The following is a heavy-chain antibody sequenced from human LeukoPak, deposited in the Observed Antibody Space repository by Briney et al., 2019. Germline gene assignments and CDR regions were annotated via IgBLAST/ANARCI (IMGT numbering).Heavy chain of an antibody. CDR2: IYSSGSI. J-gene: IGHJ6*04. CDR1: GGSISGYY. CDR3: ARFTYTTRPPDA. D-gene: IGHD3-16*01. V-gene: IGHV4-4*09. Sequence: SETLSLTCSVSGGSISGYYWTWIRQPPGQTLEWIGYIYSSGSINYNPSLQSRVTMSVDTSVNQFSLRLSSVTAADTAVYFCARFTYTTRPPDAWGKGTTGTVSS.